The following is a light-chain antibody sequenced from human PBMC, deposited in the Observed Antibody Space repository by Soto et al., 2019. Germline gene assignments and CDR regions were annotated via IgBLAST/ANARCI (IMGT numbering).Light chain of an antibody. V-gene: IGKV1-39*01. J-gene: IGKJ1*01. CDR2: AAS. Sequence: DIQMTQSPSSLSASVGDGVTIICRASQSISNYLNWYQQKPGKAPNLLIYAASSLLSGVPSRFSGGGSGTDFTLTISSLQPEDFATYYCQQSYSSPESFGQGTKVEIK. CDR1: QSISNY. CDR3: QQSYSSPES.